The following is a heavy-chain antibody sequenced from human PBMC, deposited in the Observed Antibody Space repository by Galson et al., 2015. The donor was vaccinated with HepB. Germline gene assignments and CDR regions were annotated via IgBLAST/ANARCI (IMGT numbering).Heavy chain of an antibody. Sequence: SLRLSCAASGFTFSSYSMNWVRQAPGKGLEWVSYISSSSSTIYYADSVKGRFTISRDNAKNSLYLQMNSLRDEDTAVYYCARATMIVAYYYYGMDVWGQGTTVTVSS. V-gene: IGHV3-48*02. CDR3: ARATMIVAYYYYGMDV. CDR2: ISSSSSTI. D-gene: IGHD3-22*01. J-gene: IGHJ6*02. CDR1: GFTFSSYS.